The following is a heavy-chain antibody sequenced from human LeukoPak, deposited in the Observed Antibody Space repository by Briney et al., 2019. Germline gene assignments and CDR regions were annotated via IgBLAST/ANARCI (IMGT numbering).Heavy chain of an antibody. CDR2: INAGNGNT. D-gene: IGHD3-22*01. J-gene: IGHJ4*02. CDR1: GYTFTSYA. V-gene: IGHV1-3*03. Sequence: ASVKVSCKASGYTFTSYAMHWVRQAPGQRLEWMGWINAGNGNTKYSQEFQGRVTITRDTSASTAYMELSSLRSEDMAVYYCARGSYYYDSSGPLDYWGQGTLVTVSS. CDR3: ARGSYYYDSSGPLDY.